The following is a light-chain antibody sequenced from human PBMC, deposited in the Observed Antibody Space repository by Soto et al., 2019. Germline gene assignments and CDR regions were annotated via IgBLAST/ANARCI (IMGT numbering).Light chain of an antibody. V-gene: IGLV2-14*01. CDR3: SSSTSSTTYV. J-gene: IGLJ1*01. CDR2: EVS. CDR1: SSDVGGYDY. Sequence: QSVLTQPASVSGSPGQSITISCTGTSSDVGGYDYVSWYQQRPGKAPKLMIYEVSNRPSGVSNRFSGSKSGNTASLTISGLPAEDEADYYCSSSTSSTTYVFGTGTKVTVL.